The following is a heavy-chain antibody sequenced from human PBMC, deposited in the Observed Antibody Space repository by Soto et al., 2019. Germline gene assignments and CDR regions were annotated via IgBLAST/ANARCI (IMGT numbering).Heavy chain of an antibody. Sequence: QVQLVHSEAEVKKPGASVKVSCTAYGYTFTAYSMHWVRQAPVQGLEWVGWLNPNSGDTIYAQKFQGRVTLTRDTSIGTAYMELYSLTSDDTAVYYCAREASAVISLDYWGQGTLVTVSS. CDR1: GYTFTAYS. J-gene: IGHJ4*02. V-gene: IGHV1-2*02. D-gene: IGHD6-19*01. CDR3: AREASAVISLDY. CDR2: LNPNSGDT.